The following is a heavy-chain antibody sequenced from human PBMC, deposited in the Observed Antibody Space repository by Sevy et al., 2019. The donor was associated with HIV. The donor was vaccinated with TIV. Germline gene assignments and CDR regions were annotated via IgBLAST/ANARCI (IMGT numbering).Heavy chain of an antibody. CDR1: GGSISSYY. V-gene: IGHV4-59*01. D-gene: IGHD5-18*01. Sequence: SETQSLTCTVSGGSISSYYWSWIRQPPGKGLEWIGYIYYSGSTNYNPSLKSRVTISVDTSKNQFSLKLSSVTAADTAVYYCAREDTAMAYFDYWGQGTLVTVSS. CDR3: AREDTAMAYFDY. J-gene: IGHJ4*02. CDR2: IYYSGST.